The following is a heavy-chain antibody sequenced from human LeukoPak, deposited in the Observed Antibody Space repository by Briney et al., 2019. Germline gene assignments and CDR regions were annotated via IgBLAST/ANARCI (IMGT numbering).Heavy chain of an antibody. D-gene: IGHD3-22*01. CDR1: GFTFSSYE. CDR3: ARGPPYYYDSSGYFYFDY. CDR2: ISSSGSTI. J-gene: IGHJ4*02. Sequence: PGGSLRLSCAASGFTFSSYEMNWVRQAPGKGLEWVSYISSSGSTIYYADSVKGRFTISRDNAKNSLYLQMNSLRAEDTAVYYCARGPPYYYDSSGYFYFDYWGQGTLVTVSS. V-gene: IGHV3-48*03.